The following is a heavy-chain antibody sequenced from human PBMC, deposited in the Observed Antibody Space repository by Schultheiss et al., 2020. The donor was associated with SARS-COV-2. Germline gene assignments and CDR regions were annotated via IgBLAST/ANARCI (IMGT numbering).Heavy chain of an antibody. J-gene: IGHJ2*01. D-gene: IGHD3-3*01. Sequence: SETLSLTCTVSGGSISSYYWSWIRQPPGKGLEWIGYIYYSGSTNYNPSLKSRVTISVDTSKNQFSLKLSSVTAADTAVYYCARSFLAVRAWYFDLWGRGTLVTVSS. V-gene: IGHV4-59*08. CDR1: GGSISSYY. CDR2: IYYSGST. CDR3: ARSFLAVRAWYFDL.